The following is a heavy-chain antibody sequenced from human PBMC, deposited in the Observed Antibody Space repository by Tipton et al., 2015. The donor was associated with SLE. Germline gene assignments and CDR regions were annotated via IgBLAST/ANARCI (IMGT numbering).Heavy chain of an antibody. D-gene: IGHD3-22*01. CDR3: ARAQYYYDSIDY. CDR1: GESFNGYF. Sequence: TLSLTCAVYGESFNGYFWTWIRQPPGKGLEWIAEIIHSGVTNYNPSLRSRVTISVDMSKNQVSLKLSSVTAADTAVYYCARAQYYYDSIDYWGQGTLVTVSS. CDR2: IIHSGVT. V-gene: IGHV4-34*12. J-gene: IGHJ4*02.